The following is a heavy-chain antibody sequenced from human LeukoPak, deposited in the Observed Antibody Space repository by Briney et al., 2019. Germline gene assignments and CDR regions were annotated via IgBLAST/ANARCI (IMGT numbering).Heavy chain of an antibody. D-gene: IGHD3-10*01. CDR3: ARVSIITMVRGVIITKRTTAYYFDY. V-gene: IGHV4-61*01. CDR1: GYSISSGYY. J-gene: IGHJ4*02. CDR2: IYYSGST. Sequence: PETLSLTCTVSGYSISSGYYWGWIRQPPGKGLEWIGYIYYSGSTNYNPSLKSRVTISVDTSKNQFSLKLSSVTAADTAVYYCARVSIITMVRGVIITKRTTAYYFDYWGQGTLVTVSS.